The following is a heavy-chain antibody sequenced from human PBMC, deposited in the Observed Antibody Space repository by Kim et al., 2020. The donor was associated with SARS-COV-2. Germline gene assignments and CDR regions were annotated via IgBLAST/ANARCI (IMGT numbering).Heavy chain of an antibody. CDR1: GFTFSSYA. CDR3: AKERGGLWSNEYNFDY. Sequence: GGSLRLSCAASGFTFSSYAMSWVRQAPGKGLEWVSAISGSGGSTYYADSVKGRFTISRDNSKNTLYLQMNSLRAEDTAVYYCAKERGGLWSNEYNFDYWGQGTLVTVSS. J-gene: IGHJ4*02. D-gene: IGHD5-18*01. V-gene: IGHV3-23*01. CDR2: ISGSGGST.